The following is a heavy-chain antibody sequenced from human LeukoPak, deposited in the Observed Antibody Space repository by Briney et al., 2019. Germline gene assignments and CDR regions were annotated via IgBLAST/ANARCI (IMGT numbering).Heavy chain of an antibody. CDR1: GFTFSSYS. CDR3: ARVSGGIYFY. D-gene: IGHD3-10*01. V-gene: IGHV3-48*04. CDR2: ISSSSSTI. Sequence: GGSLRLSCAASGFTFSSYSMNWVRQAPGKGLEWVSYISSSSSTIYYADSVKGRFTISRDNAKNSLYLQMNSLRAEDTAVYYCARVSGGIYFYWGQGTLVTVPS. J-gene: IGHJ4*02.